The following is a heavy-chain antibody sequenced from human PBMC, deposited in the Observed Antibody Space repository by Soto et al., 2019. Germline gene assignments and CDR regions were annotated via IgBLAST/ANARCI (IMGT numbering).Heavy chain of an antibody. D-gene: IGHD3-10*01. CDR1: GGSISSGDYY. CDR3: ARSASGRYDMDV. Sequence: PSETLSLTCTVSGGSISSGDYYWTWIRQPPGKGLEWIGYIHYRGNTYYNPSLMSRLSMSIDTSKNQLSLKVTSVTAADTAVYYCARSASGRYDMDVWGQGTTVTVS. V-gene: IGHV4-30-4*01. CDR2: IHYRGNT. J-gene: IGHJ6*02.